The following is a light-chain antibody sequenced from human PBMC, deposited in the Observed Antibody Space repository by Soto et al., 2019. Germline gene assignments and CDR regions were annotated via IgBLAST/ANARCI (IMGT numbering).Light chain of an antibody. CDR3: QKYSSVPV. CDR1: QGIRNF. J-gene: IGKJ3*01. CDR2: AAS. V-gene: IGKV1-27*01. Sequence: DIQMTQSPTSLSASVGARVTITCQASQGIRNFVAWYQQNPGKAPKLLIYAASTLQSGVPSRFSGSGSGTDFTLTINSLQPEDVATYSCQKYSSVPVFGPGTKVEIK.